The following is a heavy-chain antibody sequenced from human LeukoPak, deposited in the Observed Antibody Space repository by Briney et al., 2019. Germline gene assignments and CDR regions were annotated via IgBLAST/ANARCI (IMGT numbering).Heavy chain of an antibody. J-gene: IGHJ4*02. CDR3: ARKSNTSSGWFAFDY. CDR1: GYTFISYD. V-gene: IGHV1-8*01. D-gene: IGHD6-19*01. CDR2: MNPNSGNT. Sequence: ASVKVSCKASGYTFISYDINWVRQATGQGLEWMGWMNPNSGNTGYAQKFQGRVTMTRSTSISTAYMELSSLRSEDTAVYYCARKSNTSSGWFAFDYWGQGTLVTVSS.